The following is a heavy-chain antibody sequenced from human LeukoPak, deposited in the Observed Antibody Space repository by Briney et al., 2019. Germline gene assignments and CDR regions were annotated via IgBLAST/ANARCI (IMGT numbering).Heavy chain of an antibody. J-gene: IGHJ4*02. V-gene: IGHV1-69*01. CDR2: IIPIFGTA. D-gene: IGHD3-22*01. CDR1: GGTFSSYA. Sequence: SVKVSCKASGGTFSSYAISWVRQAPGQGLEWMGGIIPIFGTANYAQKFQGRVTITADGSTSTAYMELSSLRSEDTAVYYCASRGYDSSGYRATFDYWGQGTLVTVSS. CDR3: ASRGYDSSGYRATFDY.